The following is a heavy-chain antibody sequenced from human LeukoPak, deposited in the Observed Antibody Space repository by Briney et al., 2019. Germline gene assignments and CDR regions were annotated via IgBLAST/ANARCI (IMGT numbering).Heavy chain of an antibody. CDR3: ARSLDYDAFDI. CDR2: IYSGGST. CDR1: GFTVSSNY. J-gene: IGHJ3*02. Sequence: EGSLRLSCAASGFTVSSNYMSWVRQAPGKGLEWVSVIYSGGSTYYADSVKGRFTISRDNSKNTLYLQMNSLRAEDTAVYYCARSLDYDAFDIWGQGTMVTVSS. D-gene: IGHD3/OR15-3a*01. V-gene: IGHV3-53*01.